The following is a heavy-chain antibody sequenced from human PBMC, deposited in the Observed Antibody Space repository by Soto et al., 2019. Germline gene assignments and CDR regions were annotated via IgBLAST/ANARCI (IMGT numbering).Heavy chain of an antibody. Sequence: PSETLSLTCTVSGGSISSGGYYWSWIRQHPGKGLEWIGYIYYSGSTYYNPSLKSRVTISVDTSKNQFSLKLSSVTAADTAVYYCARDGTVTTFGMDVWGQGTTVTVSS. CDR2: IYYSGST. CDR1: GGSISSGGYY. J-gene: IGHJ6*02. D-gene: IGHD4-17*01. CDR3: ARDGTVTTFGMDV. V-gene: IGHV4-31*03.